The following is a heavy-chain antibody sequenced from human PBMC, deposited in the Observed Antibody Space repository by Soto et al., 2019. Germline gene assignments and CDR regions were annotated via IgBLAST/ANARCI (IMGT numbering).Heavy chain of an antibody. Sequence: EVQLVESGGGLVQPGGSLRLSCAASGFTFSTYWMSWVSQAPGKGLEWVANIKQGGSEKYYVDSVKGRFTISRDNAKNSLYLQMNSLGAEDTAVYYCARGTTVTIFYYWGQGTLVTVSS. J-gene: IGHJ4*02. CDR3: ARGTTVTIFYY. V-gene: IGHV3-7*01. D-gene: IGHD4-17*01. CDR2: IKQGGSEK. CDR1: GFTFSTYW.